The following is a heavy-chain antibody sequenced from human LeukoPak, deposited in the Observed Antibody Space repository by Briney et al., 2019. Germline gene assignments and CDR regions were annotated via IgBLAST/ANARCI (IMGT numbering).Heavy chain of an antibody. CDR1: GFTFSDYY. J-gene: IGHJ4*02. CDR2: ISSSGSTI. V-gene: IGHV3-11*01. Sequence: NSGGSLRLSCAASGFTFSDYYMSWIRQAPGKGLEWVSYISSSGSTIYYADSVKGRFTISRDNAKNSLYLQMNSLRAEDTAVYYCARYRSGYCSSTSCRPFDYWGQGTLVTVSS. D-gene: IGHD2-2*01. CDR3: ARYRSGYCSSTSCRPFDY.